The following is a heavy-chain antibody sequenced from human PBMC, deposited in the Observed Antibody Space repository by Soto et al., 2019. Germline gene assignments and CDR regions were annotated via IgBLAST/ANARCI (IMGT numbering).Heavy chain of an antibody. Sequence: VSGPTLVNPTQTLTLTCSFSGFSLSTGGVGVGWIRQPPGKALEWLALIYWDDDKRYSPSLKSRLTITKDTSKNQVVLTMTNMDPGNTATYYCAHIPESTVGIAMADPFFDYWGQGTLVTVSS. CDR2: IYWDDDK. CDR3: AHIPESTVGIAMADPFFDY. D-gene: IGHD6-19*01. CDR1: GFSLSTGGVG. J-gene: IGHJ4*02. V-gene: IGHV2-5*02.